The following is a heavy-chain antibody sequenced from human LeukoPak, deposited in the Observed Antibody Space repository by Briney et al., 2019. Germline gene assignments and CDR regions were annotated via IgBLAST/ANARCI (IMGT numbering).Heavy chain of an antibody. D-gene: IGHD1-20*01. CDR3: AKPKDNSLYCFDY. CDR2: ISASGGST. CDR1: GFTFSSYA. Sequence: GGSLRLSCAASGFTFSSYAMSWVRQAPGKGLEWVSAISASGGSTYYADAGKGRFTISRDNSKNTLYLQMSSLRAEDTAVYYCAKPKDNSLYCFDYWGQGTLVTVSS. V-gene: IGHV3-23*01. J-gene: IGHJ4*02.